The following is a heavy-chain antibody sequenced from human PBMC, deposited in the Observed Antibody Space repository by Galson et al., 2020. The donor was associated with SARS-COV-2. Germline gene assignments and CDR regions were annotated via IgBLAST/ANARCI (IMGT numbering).Heavy chain of an antibody. V-gene: IGHV4-59*08. Sequence: SETLSLTCTVSGGSISSYYWSWIRQPPGKGLEWIGYNYYSGSTNYNPSLKSRVTISVDTSKNQFSLKLSSVTAADTAVYYCARHWKEGWLATLYFDYWGQGTLVTVSS. CDR3: ARHWKEGWLATLYFDY. D-gene: IGHD1-1*01. CDR1: GGSISSYY. CDR2: NYYSGST. J-gene: IGHJ4*02.